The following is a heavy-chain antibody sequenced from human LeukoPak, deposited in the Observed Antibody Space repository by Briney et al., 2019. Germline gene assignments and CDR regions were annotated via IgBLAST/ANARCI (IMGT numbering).Heavy chain of an antibody. J-gene: IGHJ4*02. Sequence: PGGSLRLSCAASGFTFSSYWMHWVRQAPGKGLVWVSRINSDGSSTSNADSVKGRFTISRDTAKNTLYLQMNSLGAEDTAVYYCAREYSSSLTYWGQGTLVTVSS. D-gene: IGHD6-6*01. CDR1: GFTFSSYW. CDR2: INSDGSST. CDR3: AREYSSSLTY. V-gene: IGHV3-74*01.